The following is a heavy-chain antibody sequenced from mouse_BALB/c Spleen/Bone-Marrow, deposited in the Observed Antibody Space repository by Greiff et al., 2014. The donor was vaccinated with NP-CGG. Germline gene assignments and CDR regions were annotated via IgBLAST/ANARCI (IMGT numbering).Heavy chain of an antibody. J-gene: IGHJ2*01. CDR1: GFNIKDTY. D-gene: IGHD2-2*01. Sequence: EVQLQQSGAEFVKPGASVKLSCTASGFNIKDTYMHWVKQRPGQGLEWIGRIDPANGNTKYDPKFQGKATITADTSSSTAYLQLSSLTSEDTAVYYCASYVYGYYFDYWGQGTTLTVSS. V-gene: IGHV14-3*02. CDR2: IDPANGNT. CDR3: ASYVYGYYFDY.